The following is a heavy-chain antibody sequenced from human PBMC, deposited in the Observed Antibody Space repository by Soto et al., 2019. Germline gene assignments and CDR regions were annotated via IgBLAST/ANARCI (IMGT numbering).Heavy chain of an antibody. J-gene: IGHJ5*02. CDR1: VGSISGISDC. Sequence: PAESLSLTCTVSVGSISGISDCWGWIRQPAGKGLEWIGSIYYSGSTYYNPSLKSRVTISVDTSKNQFSLKLSSVTAADTAVYYCARCIAAAGTWWFDPWGQGPLVTV. D-gene: IGHD6-13*01. V-gene: IGHV4-39*01. CDR2: IYYSGST. CDR3: ARCIAAAGTWWFDP.